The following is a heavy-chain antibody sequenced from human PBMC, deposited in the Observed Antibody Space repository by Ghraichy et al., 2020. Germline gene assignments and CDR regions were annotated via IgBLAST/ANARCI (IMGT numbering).Heavy chain of an antibody. V-gene: IGHV1-2*02. D-gene: IGHD3-10*01. Sequence: ASVKVSCKASGYTFTGYYMHWVRQAPGQGLEWMGWINPNSGGTNYAQKFQGRVTMTRDTSISTAYMELSRLRSDDTAVYYCARVRNYGSGTYYYYYYMDVWGKETTVTVSS. CDR1: GYTFTGYY. J-gene: IGHJ6*03. CDR2: INPNSGGT. CDR3: ARVRNYGSGTYYYYYYMDV.